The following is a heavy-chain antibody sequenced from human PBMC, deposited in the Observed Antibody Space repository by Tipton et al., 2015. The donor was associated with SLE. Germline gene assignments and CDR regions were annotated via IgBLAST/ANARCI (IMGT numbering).Heavy chain of an antibody. Sequence: SLRLSCAASGFTFSSYGMHWVRQAPGKGLEWVAFIRYDGSNKYYADSVKGRFTISRDNSKNTLYLQMNSLRAEDTAVYYCAKRYCSSTSCAFDPWGQGTLVTVPS. CDR2: IRYDGSNK. J-gene: IGHJ5*02. D-gene: IGHD2-2*01. CDR1: GFTFSSYG. CDR3: AKRYCSSTSCAFDP. V-gene: IGHV3-30*02.